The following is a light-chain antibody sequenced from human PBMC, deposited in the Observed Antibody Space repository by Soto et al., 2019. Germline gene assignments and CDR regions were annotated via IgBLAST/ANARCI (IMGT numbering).Light chain of an antibody. Sequence: ENVLTQSPATLSLSPGERATLSCRASQSVSSYLAWYQQKPGQGPRLLIYDASNRATGIPARFSGSGYGTDFTLTISSLEPEDFAVYYCQQGNNWPLTFGGGTKVEIK. J-gene: IGKJ4*01. CDR1: QSVSSY. V-gene: IGKV3-11*01. CDR2: DAS. CDR3: QQGNNWPLT.